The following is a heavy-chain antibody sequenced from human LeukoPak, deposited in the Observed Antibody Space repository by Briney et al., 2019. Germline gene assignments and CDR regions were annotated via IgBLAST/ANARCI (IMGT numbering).Heavy chain of an antibody. CDR1: GFAFSSYA. J-gene: IGHJ6*03. Sequence: PGGSLRLSCAASGFAFSSYAMSWVRQAPGKGLEWVSAISGSGGSTYYADSVKGRFIISRDNSKNTLYLQMNSLRAEDTAVYYRAKRNYYMDVWGKGTTVTVSS. CDR3: AKRNYYMDV. CDR2: ISGSGGST. V-gene: IGHV3-23*01.